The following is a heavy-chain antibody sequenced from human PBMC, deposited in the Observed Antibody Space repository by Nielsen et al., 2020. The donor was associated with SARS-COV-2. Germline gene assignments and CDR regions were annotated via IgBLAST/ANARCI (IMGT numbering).Heavy chain of an antibody. CDR1: GFTFSSYG. Sequence: GGSLRLSCAASGFTFSSYGMHWVRQAPGKGLEWVAVISYDGSNKYYADSVKGRFTISRDNSKNTLYLQMNSLRAEDTAVYYCASLRTYSSGWYSGEGDYWGQGTLVTVSS. V-gene: IGHV3-30*19. J-gene: IGHJ4*02. CDR2: ISYDGSNK. CDR3: ASLRTYSSGWYSGEGDY. D-gene: IGHD6-19*01.